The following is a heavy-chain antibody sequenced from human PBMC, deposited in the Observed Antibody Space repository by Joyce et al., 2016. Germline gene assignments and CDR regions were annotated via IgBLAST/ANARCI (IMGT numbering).Heavy chain of an antibody. Sequence: QVQLQESGPGLLKPSQTLPLTCTVSGGSITSGTYYWTWSRQPAGKGLEWIGRIYPGGSTYNPSLKSRFTISLDMSKNQFSLNLTSVTAADTAVYYCARWGTVTQSGDVWGDGTTVTVSS. CDR1: GGSITSGTYY. CDR2: IYPGGST. D-gene: IGHD4-17*01. CDR3: ARWGTVTQSGDV. J-gene: IGHJ6*04. V-gene: IGHV4-61*02.